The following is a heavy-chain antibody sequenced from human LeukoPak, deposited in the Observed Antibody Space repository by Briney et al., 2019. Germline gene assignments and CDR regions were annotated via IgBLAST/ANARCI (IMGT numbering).Heavy chain of an antibody. CDR1: GFTFSSYE. CDR2: IYSGGST. Sequence: PGGSLRLSCAASGFTFSSYEMSWVRQAPGKGLEWVSAIYSGGSTYYADSVKGRFTISRDNSKNTLYLQMNSLRAEDTAVYYCARDREYDFWSGYFYNWGQGTLVTVSS. CDR3: ARDREYDFWSGYFYN. J-gene: IGHJ4*02. D-gene: IGHD3-3*01. V-gene: IGHV3-66*02.